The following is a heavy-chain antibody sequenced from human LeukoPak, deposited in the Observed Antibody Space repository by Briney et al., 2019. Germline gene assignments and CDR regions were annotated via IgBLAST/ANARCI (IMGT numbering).Heavy chain of an antibody. CDR2: ISGSGGST. CDR1: GFTFSSYA. CDR3: AKDSGLLWFGEAHYYYMDV. D-gene: IGHD3-10*01. Sequence: GGSLRLSCAASGFTFSSYAMSWVRQAPGKGLEWVSAISGSGGSTYYADSVKGRFTISRDNSKNTLYLQMNSLRAENTAVYYCAKDSGLLWFGEAHYYYMDVWGKGTTVTISS. J-gene: IGHJ6*03. V-gene: IGHV3-23*01.